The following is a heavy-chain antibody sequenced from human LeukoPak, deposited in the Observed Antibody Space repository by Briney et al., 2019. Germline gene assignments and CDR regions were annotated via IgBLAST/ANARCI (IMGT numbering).Heavy chain of an antibody. D-gene: IGHD3-22*01. CDR3: ASAYYDSSGYYPDYWYFDL. CDR2: IIPIFGTA. V-gene: IGHV1-69*01. Sequence: SVKVSCKASGGTFSSYAISWVRQAPGQGLEWMGGIIPIFGTANYAQKFQGRVTITADESTSTAYMELSSLRSEDTAVYYCASAYYDSSGYYPDYWYFDLWGRGTLVTVSS. CDR1: GGTFSSYA. J-gene: IGHJ2*01.